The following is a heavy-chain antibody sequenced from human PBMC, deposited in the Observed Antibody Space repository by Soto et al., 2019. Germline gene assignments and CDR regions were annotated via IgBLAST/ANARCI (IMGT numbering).Heavy chain of an antibody. CDR3: AREDYGDYLRDAFDI. Sequence: EVQLVESGGGLVQPGGSLRLSCAASGFTFSSYWMSWVRQAPGKGLEWVANIKQDGSEKYYVDSVKGRFTISRDNVKNSLYLQMNSLRAEDTAVYYCAREDYGDYLRDAFDIWGQGTMVTVSS. J-gene: IGHJ3*02. CDR2: IKQDGSEK. CDR1: GFTFSSYW. V-gene: IGHV3-7*01. D-gene: IGHD4-17*01.